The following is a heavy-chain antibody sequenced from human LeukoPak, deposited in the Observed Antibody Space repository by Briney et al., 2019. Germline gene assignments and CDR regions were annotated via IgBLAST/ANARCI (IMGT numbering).Heavy chain of an antibody. CDR1: GGSFSGYY. CDR3: ARGLGQRRAARPPPFDY. V-gene: IGHV4-34*01. Sequence: SETLSLTCAVYGGSFSGYYWSWIRQPPGKGLEWIGEINHSGSTNYNPSLKSRVTISVDTSKNQFSLKLSSVAAADTAVYYCARGLGQRRAARPPPFDYWGQGTLVTVSS. J-gene: IGHJ4*02. D-gene: IGHD6-6*01. CDR2: INHSGST.